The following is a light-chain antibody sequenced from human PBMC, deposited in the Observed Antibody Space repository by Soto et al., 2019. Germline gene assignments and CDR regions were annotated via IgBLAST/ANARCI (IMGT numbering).Light chain of an antibody. V-gene: IGKV2-28*01. CDR3: MQALQSLT. Sequence: DILMTQSPLTLPVTPGDPASLSCRSGQSLIYNNTYNYLDWYVQKPGQSPQLLIYFGSNRAPGVPDRFSGSGSGTDFTLKINRVEAEDVGTYYCMQALQSLTFGQGTRLEIK. J-gene: IGKJ5*01. CDR2: FGS. CDR1: QSLIYNNTYNY.